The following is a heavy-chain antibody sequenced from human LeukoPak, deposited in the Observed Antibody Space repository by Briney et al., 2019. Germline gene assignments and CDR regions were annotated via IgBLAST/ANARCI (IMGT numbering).Heavy chain of an antibody. CDR3: ARGDTGNDAFDI. Sequence: SETLSLTCTVSGGSFSSGDYSWSWIRQPPGKGLEWIGYMYHSGSTYYNPSLKSRVTISVDRSKNEFSLKLSSVTAADTAVYYCARGDTGNDAFDIWGQGTMVTVSS. CDR2: MYHSGST. V-gene: IGHV4-30-2*01. CDR1: GGSFSSGDYS. J-gene: IGHJ3*02.